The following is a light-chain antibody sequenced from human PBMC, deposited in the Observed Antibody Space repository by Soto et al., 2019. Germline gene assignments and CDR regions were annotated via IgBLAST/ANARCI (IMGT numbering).Light chain of an antibody. CDR2: KVT. Sequence: QSALTQPPSASGSPGQSVTISCTGTSSDVGGYNFVSWYQQHPGKVPKLIIYKVTKRPSGVPDRFSGSKSGNTASLTVSGLQAEDEADYYCSSYGGSNNRYVFGTGTKLTV. V-gene: IGLV2-8*01. CDR1: SSDVGGYNF. J-gene: IGLJ1*01. CDR3: SSYGGSNNRYV.